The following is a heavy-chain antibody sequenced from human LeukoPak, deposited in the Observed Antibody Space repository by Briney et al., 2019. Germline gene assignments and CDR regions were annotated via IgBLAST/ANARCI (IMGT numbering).Heavy chain of an antibody. CDR1: GGSISSYH. CDR3: ARHEGDSSSWYGWLDP. V-gene: IGHV4-59*08. D-gene: IGHD6-13*01. CDR2: FYYSGST. J-gene: IGHJ5*02. Sequence: PSETLSLTCTVSGGSISSYHWSWIRQPPGKGLEWIGFFYYSGSTNYNPSLKSRVTLSVDTSKNQFSLKLSSVTAADSAVYYCARHEGDSSSWYGWLDPWGQGTLVTVSS.